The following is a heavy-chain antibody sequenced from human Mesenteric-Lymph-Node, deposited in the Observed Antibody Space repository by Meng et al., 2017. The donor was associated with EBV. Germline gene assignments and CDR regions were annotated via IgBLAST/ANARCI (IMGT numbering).Heavy chain of an antibody. Sequence: QVQLVQSGSELKKSGXSVKVSCKASGYSFTNYIVNWVRQAPGQGLEWMGWINTDTGSPTYAQGFTGRFVFSLDTSVSTAYLQISSLKAEDTAVYYCAREDYYGSGNYVRFDTWGQGTLVTVSS. J-gene: IGHJ5*02. CDR2: INTDTGSP. CDR3: AREDYYGSGNYVRFDT. CDR1: GYSFTNYI. D-gene: IGHD3-10*01. V-gene: IGHV7-4-1*02.